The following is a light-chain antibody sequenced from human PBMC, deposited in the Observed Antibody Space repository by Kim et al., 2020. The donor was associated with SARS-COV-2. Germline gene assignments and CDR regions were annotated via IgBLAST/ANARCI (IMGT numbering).Light chain of an antibody. CDR3: QQYDDCPRT. CDR1: QSVSSN. Sequence: VSLGERATLSCRASQSVSSNLAWYQQKPGQAPRLLIYGASTRATGITSRFSGSGSGTEFTLPISSLQSEDFAVYYCQQYDDCPRTFGQGTKVDIK. V-gene: IGKV3-15*01. CDR2: GAS. J-gene: IGKJ1*01.